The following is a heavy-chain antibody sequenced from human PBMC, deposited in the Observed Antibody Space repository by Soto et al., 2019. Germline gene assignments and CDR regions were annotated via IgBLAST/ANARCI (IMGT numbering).Heavy chain of an antibody. CDR2: ISYDGGNK. Sequence: VGSLRLSCAASGFTFSSYGMHWVRQAPGKGLEWVAVISYDGGNKYYADSVKGRFTISRDNSKNTLYLQMNSLRAEDTAVYYCAKVTGYCSSASCSRDYYYYYGMDVWGQGTTVTVSS. D-gene: IGHD2-2*01. CDR1: GFTFSSYG. V-gene: IGHV3-30*18. CDR3: AKVTGYCSSASCSRDYYYYYGMDV. J-gene: IGHJ6*02.